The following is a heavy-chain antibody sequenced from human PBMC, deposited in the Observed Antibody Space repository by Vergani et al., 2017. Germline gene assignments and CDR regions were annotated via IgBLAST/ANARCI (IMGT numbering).Heavy chain of an antibody. D-gene: IGHD1-26*01. V-gene: IGHV3-33*06. CDR3: AKVSREKGVGASDY. J-gene: IGHJ4*02. Sequence: VQLVETGGGLIQPGGSLRLSCAASGFTFSSYGMHWVRQAPGKGLEWVAVIWYDGSNKYYADSVKGRFTISRDNSKNTLYLQMNSLRAEDTAVYYCAKVSREKGVGASDYWGQGTLVTVSS. CDR1: GFTFSSYG. CDR2: IWYDGSNK.